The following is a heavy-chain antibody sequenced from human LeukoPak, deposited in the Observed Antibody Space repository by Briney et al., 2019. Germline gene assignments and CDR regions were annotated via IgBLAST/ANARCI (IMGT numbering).Heavy chain of an antibody. J-gene: IGHJ3*02. CDR3: ARDLEGYGDPPDI. CDR2: INPNSGGT. CDR1: GYTFTGYY. D-gene: IGHD4-17*01. Sequence: ASVKVSCKASGYTFTGYYMHWVRQAPGQGLEWMGWINPNSGGTNYAQKFQGRVTMTRDTSISTAYMELSRLRSDDTAVYYCARDLEGYGDPPDIWGQGTLVTVSS. V-gene: IGHV1-2*02.